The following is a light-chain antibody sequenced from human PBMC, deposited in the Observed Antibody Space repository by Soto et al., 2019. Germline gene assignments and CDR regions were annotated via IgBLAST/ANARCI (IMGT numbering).Light chain of an antibody. CDR1: SSNIGGNA. Sequence: QSVLTQPPSASGTPGQRVTISCSGSSSNIGGNAVNWYQQLPGTTPKLLIYSNNQRPSGVPDRFSGSKSGTSASLAISGLQSDDEADYYCAAWDDSLSGYVFGTGTKLTV. CDR2: SNN. V-gene: IGLV1-44*01. CDR3: AAWDDSLSGYV. J-gene: IGLJ1*01.